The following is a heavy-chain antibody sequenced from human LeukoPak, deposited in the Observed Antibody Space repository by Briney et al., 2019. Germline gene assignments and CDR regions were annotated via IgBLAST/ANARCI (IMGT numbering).Heavy chain of an antibody. Sequence: ASVKVSCKASGYTFTSYGISWVRQAPGQGLEWMGIINPSGGSTSYAQKFQGRVTMTRDTSTSTVYMELRSLRSDDTAVYYCARSIAAAVFDPWGQGTLVTVSS. CDR3: ARSIAAAVFDP. J-gene: IGHJ5*02. CDR2: INPSGGST. D-gene: IGHD6-13*01. CDR1: GYTFTSYG. V-gene: IGHV1-46*01.